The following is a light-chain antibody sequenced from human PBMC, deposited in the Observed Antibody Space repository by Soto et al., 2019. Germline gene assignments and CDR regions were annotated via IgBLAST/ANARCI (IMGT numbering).Light chain of an antibody. V-gene: IGKV1-39*01. CDR1: QSISSY. J-gene: IGKJ5*01. CDR2: AAS. Sequence: IQMTQSPSSLSASVGDRVTITCRASQSISSYLNWYQQKPGKAPKLLIYAASSLQSGVPPRFSGSGSGTDFTLTISSLQPEDFATYFCQQANSFPITFGQGTRLEIK. CDR3: QQANSFPIT.